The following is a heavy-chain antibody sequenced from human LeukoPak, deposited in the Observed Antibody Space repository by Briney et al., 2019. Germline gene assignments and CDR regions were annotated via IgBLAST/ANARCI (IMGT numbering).Heavy chain of an antibody. D-gene: IGHD6-13*01. CDR1: GYTFTGYY. CDR3: ARDQGSSWSPDFDY. V-gene: IGHV1-2*04. J-gene: IGHJ4*02. Sequence: ASVKVSCKASGYTFTGYYMHWVRQAPGQGLEWMGWINPNSGGTNYAQKFQGWVTMTRDTSISTAYMELSSLRSEDTAVYYCARDQGSSWSPDFDYWGQGTLVTVSS. CDR2: INPNSGGT.